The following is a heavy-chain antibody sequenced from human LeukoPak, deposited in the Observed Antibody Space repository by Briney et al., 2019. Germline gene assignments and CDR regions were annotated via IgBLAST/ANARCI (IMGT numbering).Heavy chain of an antibody. CDR1: GFSFSSYA. Sequence: PGGSLRLSCAASGFSFSSYAMSWVRQAPGKGLEWVSAISGSGGRTYHADSVKGRFTISRDNSKNTLYLQMNSLRVEDTAVYYCVRDPHDGWGAAFDVWGQGTMVIVSS. D-gene: IGHD3-16*01. J-gene: IGHJ3*01. CDR3: VRDPHDGWGAAFDV. V-gene: IGHV3-23*01. CDR2: ISGSGGRT.